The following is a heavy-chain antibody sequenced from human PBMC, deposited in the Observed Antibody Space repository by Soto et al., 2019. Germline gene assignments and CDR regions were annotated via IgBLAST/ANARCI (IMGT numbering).Heavy chain of an antibody. CDR1: GFTFSSYG. CDR2: ISYDGSNK. Sequence: GGSLRLSCAASGFTFSSYGMHWVRQAPGKGLEWVAVISYDGSNKYYADSVKGRFTISRDNSKNTLYLQMNSLRAEDTAVYYCARENGFYELYNYYYYMDVWGKGTTVTVSS. V-gene: IGHV3-30*03. CDR3: ARENGFYELYNYYYYMDV. D-gene: IGHD3-3*01. J-gene: IGHJ6*03.